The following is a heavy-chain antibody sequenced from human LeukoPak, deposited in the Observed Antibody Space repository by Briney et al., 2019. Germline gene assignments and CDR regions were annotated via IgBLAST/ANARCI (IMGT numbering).Heavy chain of an antibody. CDR3: TRNVSPDY. CDR1: GVSVGSGDYF. J-gene: IGHJ4*02. V-gene: IGHV4-30-4*08. CDR2: IYFSGST. Sequence: SQTLSLTCTVSGVSVGSGDYFWSWIRQPPGKGLEWIGYIYFSGSTDSNPSLESRVTVSIDTSKNQFSLKLRSVTAADTAVYYCTRNVSPDYWGQGLLVTVSS. D-gene: IGHD1-14*01.